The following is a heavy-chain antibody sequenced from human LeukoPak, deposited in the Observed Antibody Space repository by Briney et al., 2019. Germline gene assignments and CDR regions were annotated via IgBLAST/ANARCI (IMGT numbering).Heavy chain of an antibody. Sequence: GGSLRLSCAASGLTVSGNSMSWVRQAPGKGLNWASVIYSGGNTFYADSVKGRFTISRDKSKNTLYLQMNSLSAEDTAVYYCARVEDYYDSGSYYSYVDHWGQGTLVTVSS. D-gene: IGHD3-10*01. CDR3: ARVEDYYDSGSYYSYVDH. CDR1: GLTVSGNS. CDR2: IYSGGNT. J-gene: IGHJ4*02. V-gene: IGHV3-53*01.